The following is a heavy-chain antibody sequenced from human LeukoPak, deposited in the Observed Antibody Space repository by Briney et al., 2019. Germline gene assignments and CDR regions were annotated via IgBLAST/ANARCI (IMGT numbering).Heavy chain of an antibody. Sequence: PSETLSLTCTVSGGSISSRSYYWGWIRQPPGKGLEWIGTIYYSGSTYYNPSLKSRVTISVDTSKNQFSLKLSSVTAADTAVYYCARTLNWNYVDYWGQGTLVTVSS. J-gene: IGHJ4*02. V-gene: IGHV4-39*07. CDR2: IYYSGST. D-gene: IGHD1-1*01. CDR3: ARTLNWNYVDY. CDR1: GGSISSRSYY.